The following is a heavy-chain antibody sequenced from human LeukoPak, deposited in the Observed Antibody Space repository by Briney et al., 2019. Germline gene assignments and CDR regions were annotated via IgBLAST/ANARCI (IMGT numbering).Heavy chain of an antibody. CDR3: ARDFFYDSSGSFRHYYYMDV. CDR1: GYTFTGYY. Sequence: GASVKVSCKASGYTFTGYYMHWVRQAPGQGLEWMGWINPNSGGTNYAQKFQGRVTMTRDTSISTAYMELSRLRSDDTAVYYCARDFFYDSSGSFRHYYYMDVWGKGTTVTVSS. J-gene: IGHJ6*03. D-gene: IGHD3-22*01. CDR2: INPNSGGT. V-gene: IGHV1-2*02.